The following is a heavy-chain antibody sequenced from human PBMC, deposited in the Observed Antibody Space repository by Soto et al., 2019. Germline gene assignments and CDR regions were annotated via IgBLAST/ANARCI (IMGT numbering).Heavy chain of an antibody. V-gene: IGHV1-18*01. J-gene: IGHJ4*02. D-gene: IGHD2-2*01. CDR2: ISAYNGNT. Sequence: GSVKVSRQASCYTFSRYCFSLVGQAPGQGLEWMGWISAYNGNTNYAQKLQGRVTMTTDTSTSTAYMELRSLRSDDTAVYYCASLRDQLLMDYWGQGTLVTVS. CDR1: CYTFSRYC. CDR3: ASLRDQLLMDY.